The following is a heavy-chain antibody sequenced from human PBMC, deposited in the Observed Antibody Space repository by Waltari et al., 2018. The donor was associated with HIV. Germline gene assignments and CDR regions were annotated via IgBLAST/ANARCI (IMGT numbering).Heavy chain of an antibody. CDR3: ARGSGYIVVVPAASWFDP. D-gene: IGHD2-2*01. J-gene: IGHJ5*02. CDR2: INHSGST. CDR1: GGSFSGYY. Sequence: QVQLQQWGAGLLKPSETLSLTCAVYGGSFSGYYWSWIRQPPGKGLEWIGEINHSGSTNYNPSLKSRVTISVDTSKNQFSLKLSSVTAADTAVYYCARGSGYIVVVPAASWFDPWGQGTLVTVSS. V-gene: IGHV4-34*01.